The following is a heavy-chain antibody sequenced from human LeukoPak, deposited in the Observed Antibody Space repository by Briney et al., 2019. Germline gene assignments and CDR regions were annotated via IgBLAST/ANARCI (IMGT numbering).Heavy chain of an antibody. Sequence: GGSLRLSCAASGFTFSSYWMSWVRQAPGEGLEWVANMKKDGSEKYYVDSVKGRFTISRGNAKNSLYLQMNSLRAEDTAVYYCAVLYGMDVWGQGTTVTVSS. J-gene: IGHJ6*02. CDR3: AVLYGMDV. CDR1: GFTFSSYW. CDR2: MKKDGSEK. V-gene: IGHV3-7*01.